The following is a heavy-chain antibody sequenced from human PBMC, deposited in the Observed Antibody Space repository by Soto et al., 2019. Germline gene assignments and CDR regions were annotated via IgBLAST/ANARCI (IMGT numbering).Heavy chain of an antibody. V-gene: IGHV1-2*04. Sequence: GASVKVSCKASGYTFTGYYMHWVRQAPGQGLEWMGWINPNSGGTNYAQKFQGWVTMTRDTSISTAYMELSRLRSDDTAVYYCARDVFSCSSTSCQYYFDYWGQGTLVTVSS. CDR1: GYTFTGYY. CDR3: ARDVFSCSSTSCQYYFDY. CDR2: INPNSGGT. D-gene: IGHD2-2*01. J-gene: IGHJ4*02.